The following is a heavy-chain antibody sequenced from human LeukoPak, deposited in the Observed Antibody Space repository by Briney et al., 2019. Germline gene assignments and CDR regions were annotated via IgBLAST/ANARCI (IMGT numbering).Heavy chain of an antibody. CDR3: ARDHFMVRAYYYYYMDV. Sequence: GGSLRLSCAASGFTFSSYDMHWVRQATGKGLEWVSAIGTAGDTYYPGSVKGRSTTSRENAKNTLYLQMNSLRAEDTAVYYCARDHFMVRAYYYYYMDVWGKGTTVTVSS. CDR1: GFTFSSYD. D-gene: IGHD3-10*01. J-gene: IGHJ6*03. V-gene: IGHV3-13*01. CDR2: IGTAGDT.